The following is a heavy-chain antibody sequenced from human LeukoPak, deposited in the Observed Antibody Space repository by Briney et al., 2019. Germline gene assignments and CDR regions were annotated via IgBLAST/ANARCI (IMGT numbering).Heavy chain of an antibody. CDR3: ARAAYCGGDCYLFDY. Sequence: GASVKVSGKASGYIFTDFYLHWVRQAPGQGLEWMGWINPSTGVTSYAQKFQGRVTMTRDTSISTAYVELSRLRSDDTAMYYCARAAYCGGDCYLFDYWGQGTLVTVFS. D-gene: IGHD2-21*02. V-gene: IGHV1-2*02. J-gene: IGHJ4*02. CDR2: INPSTGVT. CDR1: GYIFTDFY.